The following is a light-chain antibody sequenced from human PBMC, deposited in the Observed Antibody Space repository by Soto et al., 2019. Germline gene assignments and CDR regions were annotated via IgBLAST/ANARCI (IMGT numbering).Light chain of an antibody. CDR3: CSYAGSPTFPWI. CDR1: SSDVGSDNL. Sequence: QSALTQPASVSGSPGQSITISCTGTSSDVGSDNLVSWYQQHPGKAPKLMIYEGSKRPSGVSNRFSGSKSGNTASLTISGLQAEDEADYYCCSYAGSPTFPWIFGGGTKVTVL. CDR2: EGS. V-gene: IGLV2-23*03. J-gene: IGLJ3*02.